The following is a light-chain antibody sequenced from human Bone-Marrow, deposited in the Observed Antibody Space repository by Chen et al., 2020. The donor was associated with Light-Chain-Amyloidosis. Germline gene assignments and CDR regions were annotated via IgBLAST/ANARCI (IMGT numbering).Light chain of an antibody. J-gene: IGLJ2*01. CDR3: PAAGSSGTYAVR. Sequence: SYELTQPPSVSVSPGQTARITCSGDDLPTKYAYWYQQKPGQAPVPVIHRDTERPSGISERLSGSSSGKTAALSISGGQSEDEAEDRWPAAGSSGTYAVRFGGGIRRT. V-gene: IGLV3-25*03. CDR2: RDT. CDR1: DLPTKY.